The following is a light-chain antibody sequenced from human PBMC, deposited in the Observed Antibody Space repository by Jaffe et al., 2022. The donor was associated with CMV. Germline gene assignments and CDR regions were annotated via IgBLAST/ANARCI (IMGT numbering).Light chain of an antibody. V-gene: IGLV2-18*02. CDR1: SSDVANYNR. J-gene: IGLJ1*01. Sequence: QSALTQPPSVSGSPGQSVTISCTGTSSDVANYNRVSWYQQPPYQQPPGTAPKLIIYEVSNRPSGVPDRFSGSKSGNTASLTISGLQAEDEADYYCSSYTSSSTFVFGTGTKVTVL. CDR2: EVS. CDR3: SSYTSSSTFV.